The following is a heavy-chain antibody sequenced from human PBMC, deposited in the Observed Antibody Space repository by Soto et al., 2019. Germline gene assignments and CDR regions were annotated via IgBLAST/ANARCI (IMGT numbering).Heavy chain of an antibody. V-gene: IGHV3-23*01. Sequence: PGGSLRLSCAASGFTFSTYAMIWVRQAPGKGLEWVSVITGSGGSTYYADSVKGRFTISRDNSKNTLYLQMNSLRAEDTAVYYCARDLDSSSWYVHYYYYGMDVWGQGTTVTVSS. D-gene: IGHD6-13*01. J-gene: IGHJ6*02. CDR2: ITGSGGST. CDR3: ARDLDSSSWYVHYYYYGMDV. CDR1: GFTFSTYA.